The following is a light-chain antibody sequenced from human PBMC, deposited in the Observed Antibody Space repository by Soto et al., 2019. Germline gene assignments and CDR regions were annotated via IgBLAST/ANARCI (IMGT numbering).Light chain of an antibody. Sequence: IVMTQSPATLSVSPWERATLSCRASQSVSSDLAWYPQKPGQAPRLVIYDISTRATGVPARFSGSGSGTEFTLTISSLESEDFAVYYCQQHDNWSRTFGQGTQLEIK. CDR1: QSVSSD. V-gene: IGKV3D-15*01. J-gene: IGKJ5*01. CDR3: QQHDNWSRT. CDR2: DIS.